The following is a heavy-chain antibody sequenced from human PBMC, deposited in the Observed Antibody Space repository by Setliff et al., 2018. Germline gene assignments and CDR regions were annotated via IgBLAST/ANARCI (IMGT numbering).Heavy chain of an antibody. CDR3: ARDTSGRDVFGM. Sequence: GGSLRLSCAASGFTFSSYAMNWVRQGPGKGLVWVSAISGGGSRTYYADSVKGRFTISRDNSKNTLYLQMNTLRADDTAVYYCARDTSGRDVFGMWGQGTMVTVSS. CDR2: ISGGGSRT. CDR1: GFTFSSYA. J-gene: IGHJ3*02. V-gene: IGHV3-23*01. D-gene: IGHD6-19*01.